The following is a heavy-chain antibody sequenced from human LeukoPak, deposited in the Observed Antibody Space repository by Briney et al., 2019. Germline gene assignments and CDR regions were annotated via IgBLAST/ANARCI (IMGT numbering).Heavy chain of an antibody. CDR3: ARAIGTSQFYFYYGMDV. D-gene: IGHD2-2*01. CDR1: GYSFTSYW. CDR2: IYAGDSDT. J-gene: IGHJ6*02. Sequence: GESLKISCKGSGYSFTSYWIGWVRQMPGKGLEWMGIIYAGDSDTRYSPSFQGQVTISVDKSISTAYLQWSSLQASGTAMYYCARAIGTSQFYFYYGMDVWGQGTTVTVSS. V-gene: IGHV5-51*01.